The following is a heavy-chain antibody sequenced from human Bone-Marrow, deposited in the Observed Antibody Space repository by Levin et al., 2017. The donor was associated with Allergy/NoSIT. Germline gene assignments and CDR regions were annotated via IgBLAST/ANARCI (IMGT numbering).Heavy chain of an antibody. CDR3: ATSPDYYYYGMDV. V-gene: IGHV4-59*01. CDR1: GGSIRSYY. CDR2: IYYSGST. J-gene: IGHJ6*02. Sequence: PSQTLSLPCTVSGGSIRSYYWSWLRQPPGKGLEWIGYIYYSGSTNYNPSLKSRVTISVDTSKNQFSLKLSSVTAADTAVYYCATSPDYYYYGMDVWGQGTTVTVSS.